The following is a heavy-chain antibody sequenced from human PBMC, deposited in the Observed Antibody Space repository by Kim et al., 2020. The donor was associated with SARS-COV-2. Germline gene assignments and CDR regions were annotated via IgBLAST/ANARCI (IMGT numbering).Heavy chain of an antibody. CDR3: ARGRLQLRGRSYHYYGMDV. CDR1: GGSFSGYY. J-gene: IGHJ6*02. D-gene: IGHD4-4*01. V-gene: IGHV4-34*01. Sequence: SETLSLTCAVYGGSFSGYYWSWIRQPPGKGLEWIGEINHSGSTNYNPSLKSRVTISVDMSKNQFSLKLSSVTAADTAVYYCARGRLQLRGRSYHYYGMDVWGQGTTVTVSS. CDR2: INHSGST.